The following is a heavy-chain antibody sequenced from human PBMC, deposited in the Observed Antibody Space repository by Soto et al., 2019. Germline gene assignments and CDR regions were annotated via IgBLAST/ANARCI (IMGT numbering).Heavy chain of an antibody. J-gene: IGHJ4*02. D-gene: IGHD2-2*01. CDR3: ARGPESRSTAYFDY. CDR1: GFPFTDYG. V-gene: IGHV1-18*01. Sequence: QVQLVQSGAEVQKPGASVKVSCKASGFPFTDYGFTWVRQAPGEGLEWMGWISAYTGNTNYAQKVQGRVTMSTDTSTSTAYLELMSLRSDDTAVYYCARGPESRSTAYFDYWGQGTLVTVSS. CDR2: ISAYTGNT.